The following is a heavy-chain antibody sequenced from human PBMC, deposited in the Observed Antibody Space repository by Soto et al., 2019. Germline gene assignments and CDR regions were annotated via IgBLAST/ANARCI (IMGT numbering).Heavy chain of an antibody. V-gene: IGHV4-39*07. D-gene: IGHD3-9*01. Sequence: PSETLSLTCTVSGRTFSINADFWYLAWIRQPPGKGPEWIGSIDNGGNTYYNPPLKSRVIISADTSKNQFSLSLNSVTAADTANYFCAKDPSTGSADFWGQGTLVTVSS. CDR3: AKDPSTGSADF. CDR2: IDNGGNT. CDR1: GRTFSINADF. J-gene: IGHJ4*02.